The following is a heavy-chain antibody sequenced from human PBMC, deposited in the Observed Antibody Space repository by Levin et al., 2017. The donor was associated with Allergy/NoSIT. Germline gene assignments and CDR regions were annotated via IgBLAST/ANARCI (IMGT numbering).Heavy chain of an antibody. Sequence: GESLKISCEASGFPLSTYAMHWVRQAPGKGLEWVSIISYGGDNKFYADSVKGRFTISRDNSKNTLYLQMNILKPEDTAVYYCVREGFCSPGNCDYYYSMDVWGKGTTVSVSS. V-gene: IGHV3-30-3*01. D-gene: IGHD2-15*01. J-gene: IGHJ6*04. CDR1: GFPLSTYA. CDR3: VREGFCSPGNCDYYYSMDV. CDR2: ISYGGDNK.